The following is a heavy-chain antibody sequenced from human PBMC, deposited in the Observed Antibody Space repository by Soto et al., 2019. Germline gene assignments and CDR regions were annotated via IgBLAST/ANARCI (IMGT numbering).Heavy chain of an antibody. Sequence: GGSLRLSCAGSGFAFSGYWMSWVRQAPWKGLEWVASIEDNGSEKYYVDSAKGRFTISRDNAKNSLFLQMNSLGAEDTAVYYCARGQGWLDPWGQGTLVTVSS. CDR3: ARGQGWLDP. CDR1: GFAFSGYW. V-gene: IGHV3-7*01. J-gene: IGHJ5*02. CDR2: IEDNGSEK.